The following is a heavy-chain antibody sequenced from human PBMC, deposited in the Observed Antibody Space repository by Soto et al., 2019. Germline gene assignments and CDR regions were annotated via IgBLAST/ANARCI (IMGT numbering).Heavy chain of an antibody. D-gene: IGHD3-10*01. Sequence: EVQLVESGGGLVQPGGSLRLSCAASAFTFSSYWMSWVRQAPGKGLEWVANIKQDGSEKYYVDSVKGRFTISRDNAKNSLYLQMNSLRAEDTAVYYCARGHGSGSYYKLSRRGYYYYMDVWGKGTTVTVSS. V-gene: IGHV3-7*01. J-gene: IGHJ6*03. CDR2: IKQDGSEK. CDR1: AFTFSSYW. CDR3: ARGHGSGSYYKLSRRGYYYYMDV.